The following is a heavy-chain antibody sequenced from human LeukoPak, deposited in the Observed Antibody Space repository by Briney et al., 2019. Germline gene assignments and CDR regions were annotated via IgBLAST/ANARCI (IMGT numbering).Heavy chain of an antibody. CDR3: ARDDPRWGTSGDY. CDR1: GFTFIAYT. J-gene: IGHJ4*02. D-gene: IGHD7-27*01. CDR2: ISSTSTYI. V-gene: IGHV3-21*01. Sequence: GGSLRLSCVASGFTFIAYTMNWVRQAPGKGLEWVSFISSTSTYIYYADSLKGRFTISRDNAKNSLYLQMNSLRAEDTAVYYCARDDPRWGTSGDYWGQGTLVTVSS.